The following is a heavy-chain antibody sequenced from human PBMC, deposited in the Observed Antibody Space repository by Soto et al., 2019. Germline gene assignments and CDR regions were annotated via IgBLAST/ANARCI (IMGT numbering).Heavy chain of an antibody. D-gene: IGHD1-26*01. J-gene: IGHJ4*02. CDR1: GYTFTNYG. CDR3: ARDRGSYALDY. CDR2: ISADNGNT. Sequence: ASVKVSCKASGYTFTNYGISWVRQAPGQGLEWMGWISADNGNTNYAQKLQDRVTMATDTSTSTAYMELRSLRSDDTAVYYCARDRGSYALDYWGQGTLGTVSS. V-gene: IGHV1-18*01.